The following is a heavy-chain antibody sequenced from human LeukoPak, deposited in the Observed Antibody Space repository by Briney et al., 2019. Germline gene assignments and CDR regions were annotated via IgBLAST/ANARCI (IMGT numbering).Heavy chain of an antibody. Sequence: GGSLRLSCAASGFTFSSYSMNWVRQAPGKGLEWVSSISSSSSYIYYADSVKGRFTISRDNAKNSLYLQMNSLRAEDTAVYYCAKVGVGYCSSTSCSYYYYYMDVWGKGTTVTISS. CDR1: GFTFSSYS. D-gene: IGHD2-2*03. V-gene: IGHV3-21*01. J-gene: IGHJ6*03. CDR3: AKVGVGYCSSTSCSYYYYYMDV. CDR2: ISSSSSYI.